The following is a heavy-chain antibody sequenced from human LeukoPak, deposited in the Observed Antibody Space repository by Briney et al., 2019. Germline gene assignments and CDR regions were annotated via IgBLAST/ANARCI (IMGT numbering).Heavy chain of an antibody. J-gene: IGHJ4*02. D-gene: IGHD3-10*01. CDR3: ARDRDGGYFDY. CDR1: AFTFSDYD. V-gene: IGHV3-11*05. CDR2: ISSSGTYT. Sequence: GGSLRLSCAASAFTFSDYDMSWIRQAPEKGLEWVSYISSSGTYTNNADSVKGRFTISRDNAKNSLYLQMNSLRAEDTAVYYCARDRDGGYFDYWGQGTLVTVSS.